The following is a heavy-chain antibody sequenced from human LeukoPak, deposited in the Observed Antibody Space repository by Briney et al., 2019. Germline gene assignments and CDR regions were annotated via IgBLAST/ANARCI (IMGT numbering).Heavy chain of an antibody. CDR2: MNPNSGNT. V-gene: IGHV1-8*02. CDR3: ATSIAVAGIVGAFDI. CDR1: GGTFSSYA. J-gene: IGHJ3*02. Sequence: ASVKVSCKASGGTFSSYAISWVRQATGQGLEWMGWMNPNSGNTGYAQKFQGRVTMTRNTSISTAYMELSSLRSEDTAVYYCATSIAVAGIVGAFDIWGQGTMVTVSS. D-gene: IGHD6-19*01.